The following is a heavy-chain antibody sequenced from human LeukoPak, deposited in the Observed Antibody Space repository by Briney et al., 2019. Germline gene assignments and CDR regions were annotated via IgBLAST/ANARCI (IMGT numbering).Heavy chain of an antibody. J-gene: IGHJ4*02. CDR3: ARGRKGESTTTDFDY. D-gene: IGHD2/OR15-2a*01. CDR2: IFYSGST. Sequence: SQTLSLTCTVSGGSISSGDYYWSWIRQHPVKGLEWIGCIFYSGSTLYNPSLKSRVTISVDTSKNQFSLKLSSVTAADTAVYYCARGRKGESTTTDFDYWGQGTLVTVSS. V-gene: IGHV4-31*03. CDR1: GGSISSGDYY.